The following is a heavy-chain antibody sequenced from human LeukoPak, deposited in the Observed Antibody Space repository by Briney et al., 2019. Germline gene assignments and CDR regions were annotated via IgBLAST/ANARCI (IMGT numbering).Heavy chain of an antibody. D-gene: IGHD3-10*01. CDR3: ARDMEGSGSPYNWFDP. Sequence: ASVNVSCKASGYTFTSYYMHWVRQAPGQGLEWMGIINPSGGSTSYAQKFQGRVTMTRDTSTSTVYMELSSLRSEDTAVYYCARDMEGSGSPYNWFDPWGQGTLVTVSS. V-gene: IGHV1-46*01. J-gene: IGHJ5*02. CDR1: GYTFTSYY. CDR2: INPSGGST.